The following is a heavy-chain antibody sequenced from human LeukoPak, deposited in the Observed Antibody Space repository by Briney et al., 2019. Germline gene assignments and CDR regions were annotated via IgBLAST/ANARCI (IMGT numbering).Heavy chain of an antibody. Sequence: GGSLRLSCAASGFTLDEYPIHWVRQAPGKGLEWVSLINGGDGSTYYADSVKGRFTISRDNSKNSLHLQMNNLRTEDTALYYCAKECGGDCYASYSGMNVWGQGPPVIVSS. V-gene: IGHV3-43*02. CDR1: GFTLDEYP. D-gene: IGHD2-21*02. CDR2: INGGDGST. J-gene: IGHJ6*02. CDR3: AKECGGDCYASYSGMNV.